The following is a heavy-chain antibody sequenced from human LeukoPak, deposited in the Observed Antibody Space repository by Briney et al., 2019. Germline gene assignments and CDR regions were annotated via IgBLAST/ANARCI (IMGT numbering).Heavy chain of an antibody. CDR2: IRYDGSNK. D-gene: IGHD3-10*01. CDR3: ARGRPYGSGSLSDWFDP. CDR1: GFTFSSYG. J-gene: IGHJ5*02. Sequence: PGGSLRLSCAASGFTFSSYGMHWVRQAPGKGLERVAFIRYDGSNKYYADSVKGRFTISRDNSKNTLYLQMNSPRAEDTAVYYCARGRPYGSGSLSDWFDPWGQGTLVTVSS. V-gene: IGHV3-30*02.